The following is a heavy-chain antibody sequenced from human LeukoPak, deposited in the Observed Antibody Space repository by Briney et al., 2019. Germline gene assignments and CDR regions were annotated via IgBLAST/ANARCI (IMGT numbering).Heavy chain of an antibody. D-gene: IGHD1-26*01. CDR3: AREKFWETLDY. CDR2: IYYSGST. CDR1: GGSISSGDYY. J-gene: IGHJ4*02. V-gene: IGHV4-61*08. Sequence: SETLSLTCTVSGGSISSGDYYWSWIRQPPGKGLEWIGYIYYSGSTNYNPSLKSRVTISVDTSKNQFSLKLSSVTAADTAVYYCAREKFWETLDYWGQGTLVTVSS.